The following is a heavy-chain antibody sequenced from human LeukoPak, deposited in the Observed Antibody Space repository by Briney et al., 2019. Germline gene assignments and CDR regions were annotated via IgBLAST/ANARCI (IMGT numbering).Heavy chain of an antibody. CDR1: GYTFTSYD. CDR2: MNPNSGNT. D-gene: IGHD3-10*01. V-gene: IGHV1-8*01. Sequence: GASVKVSCKASGYTFTSYDINWVRQATGQGLEWMGWMNPNSGNTGYAQKFQGRVTMIRNTSISTAYMELSSLRSEDTAVYYCARWFGASYYYYGMDVWGQGTTVTVSS. CDR3: ARWFGASYYYYGMDV. J-gene: IGHJ6*02.